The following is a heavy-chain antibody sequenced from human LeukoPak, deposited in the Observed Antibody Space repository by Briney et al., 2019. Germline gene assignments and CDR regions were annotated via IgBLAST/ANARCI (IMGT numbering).Heavy chain of an antibody. D-gene: IGHD2-21*01. CDR2: ISSSSSTI. Sequence: PGGSLRLSCAASGFTFSSYSMNWVRRAPGKGLEWVSYISSSSSTIYYADSVKGRFTISRDNAKNSLYLQMNSLRAEDTAVYYSARVKAIRLGNWFDPWGQGTLVTVSS. CDR1: GFTFSSYS. CDR3: ARVKAIRLGNWFDP. V-gene: IGHV3-48*01. J-gene: IGHJ5*02.